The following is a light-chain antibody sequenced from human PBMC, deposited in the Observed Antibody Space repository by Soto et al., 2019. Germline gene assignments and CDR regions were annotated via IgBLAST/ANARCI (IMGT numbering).Light chain of an antibody. CDR3: HPYIYSLSL. CDR2: DTS. V-gene: IGKV3-15*01. CDR1: QSVNSN. J-gene: IGKJ1*01. Sequence: EVVMTQSPATLSVSQGERATLSCRASQSVNSNLVWYQQKPGQAPRLLIHDTSTRATGIPARVSGSGSGTEFTLTISSLQSDDFFVYYSHPYIYSLSLFGQ.